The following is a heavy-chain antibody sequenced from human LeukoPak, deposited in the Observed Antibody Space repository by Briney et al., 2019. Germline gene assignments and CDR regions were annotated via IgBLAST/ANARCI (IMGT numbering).Heavy chain of an antibody. V-gene: IGHV3-53*01. J-gene: IGHJ4*02. CDR3: ARGGGYYPIDY. CDR2: IYSGGST. Sequence: PGGSLRPSCAASGFTVSSNYMSWVRQAPGKGLEWVSVIYSGGSTYYADSVKGRFTISRDNSKNTLYLQMNSLRAEDTAVYYCARGGGYYPIDYWGQGTLLNVSS. CDR1: GFTVSSNY. D-gene: IGHD2-15*01.